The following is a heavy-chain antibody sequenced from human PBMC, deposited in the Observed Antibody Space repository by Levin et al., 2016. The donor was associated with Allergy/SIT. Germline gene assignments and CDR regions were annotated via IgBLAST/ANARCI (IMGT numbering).Heavy chain of an antibody. CDR1: GYSFSDYY. Sequence: ASVKVSCKASGYSFSDYYMHWVRQAPGQGLEWMGWISPKKGGTKYAQKFRGRVTMTGDTSITTGYMELTNLTSDDTAVYYCAREGLDASGWDLWGQGTLVTVSS. D-gene: IGHD6-19*01. CDR2: ISPKKGGT. CDR3: AREGLDASGWDL. J-gene: IGHJ5*02. V-gene: IGHV1-2*02.